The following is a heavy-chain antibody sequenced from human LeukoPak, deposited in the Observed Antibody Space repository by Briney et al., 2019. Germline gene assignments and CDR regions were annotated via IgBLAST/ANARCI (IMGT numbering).Heavy chain of an antibody. D-gene: IGHD3-10*01. J-gene: IGHJ4*02. CDR3: AKEYGSGSYDY. CDR2: INDNGADT. V-gene: IGHV3-23*01. Sequence: GSLRLSCAASGFTFSSYAMSWVRQAPGKGLKWVSTINDNGADTYYADSVKGRFTISRDNSKNTLYLQMNSLRAEDTAVYYCAKEYGSGSYDYWGQGTLVTVSS. CDR1: GFTFSSYA.